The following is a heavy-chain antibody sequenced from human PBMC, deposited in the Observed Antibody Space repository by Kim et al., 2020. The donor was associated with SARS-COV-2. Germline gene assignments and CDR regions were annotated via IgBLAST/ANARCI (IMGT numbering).Heavy chain of an antibody. Sequence: GGSLRLSCAASGFTFSSYGMHWVRQAPGKGLEWVAVISYDGSNKYYADSVKGRFTISRDNSKNTLYLQMNSLRAEDTAVYYCAKERYCSGGSCYIGHYYYGMDVWGQGTTVTVSS. CDR2: ISYDGSNK. V-gene: IGHV3-30*18. CDR1: GFTFSSYG. CDR3: AKERYCSGGSCYIGHYYYGMDV. D-gene: IGHD2-15*01. J-gene: IGHJ6*02.